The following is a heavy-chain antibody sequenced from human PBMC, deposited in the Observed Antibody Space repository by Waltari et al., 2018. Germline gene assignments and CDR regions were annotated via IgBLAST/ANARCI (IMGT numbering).Heavy chain of an antibody. J-gene: IGHJ4*02. Sequence: QLQLQESGPGLVKPSATLSLTCTVSGGSISDGSFHWGWFRQSPGRGREWIGSVYYSGNTYSNPSLRSRVSISVDTSTNQFSLKLSSVTAADTAVYYCARTFAYGSGTYNHWGQGSLVTVSS. V-gene: IGHV4-39*01. D-gene: IGHD3-10*01. CDR2: VYYSGNT. CDR3: ARTFAYGSGTYNH. CDR1: GGSISDGSFH.